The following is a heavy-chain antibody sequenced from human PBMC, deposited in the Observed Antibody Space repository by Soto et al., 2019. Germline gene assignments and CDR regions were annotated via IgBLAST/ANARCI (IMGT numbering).Heavy chain of an antibody. CDR1: GFTFSSYW. J-gene: IGHJ6*02. D-gene: IGHD1-26*01. V-gene: IGHV3-74*01. CDR3: ARGGSPHYYYYGFDV. Sequence: LRLSCAASGFTFSSYWMHWVRQDPGKGLVWVSRINSDGSNITYADFVKGRFTISRNNADNTLYLQMSSLRAEDTALYHCARGGSPHYYYYGFDVWGQGTTVTVSS. CDR2: INSDGSNI.